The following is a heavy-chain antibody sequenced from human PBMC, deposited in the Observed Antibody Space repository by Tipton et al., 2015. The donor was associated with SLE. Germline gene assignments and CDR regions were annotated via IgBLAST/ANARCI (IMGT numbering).Heavy chain of an antibody. CDR1: GYSISSGYY. Sequence: TLSLTCAVSGYSISSGYYWGWIRQPPGKGLEWIGYIYYSGSTNYNPSLKSRVTISVDTSKNQFSLKLSSVTAADTAVYYCARGVGAGAAFDIWGQGTMVTVSS. J-gene: IGHJ3*02. CDR3: ARGVGAGAAFDI. V-gene: IGHV4-38-2*01. D-gene: IGHD1-26*01. CDR2: IYYSGST.